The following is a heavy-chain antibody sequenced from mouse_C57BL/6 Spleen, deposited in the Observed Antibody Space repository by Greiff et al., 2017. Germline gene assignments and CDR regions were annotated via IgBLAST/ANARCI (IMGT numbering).Heavy chain of an antibody. V-gene: IGHV1-61*01. CDR1: GYTFTSYW. Sequence: QVQLKQPGAELVMPGASVKLSCKASGYTFTSYWMDWVKQRPGQGLEWIGNIYPSDSETHYNQKFKDKATFTVDKSSSSAYMQLSSLTSEDSAVYYCARGGDYGPYYFDYWGQGTTLTVSS. J-gene: IGHJ2*01. CDR2: IYPSDSET. D-gene: IGHD2-4*01. CDR3: ARGGDYGPYYFDY.